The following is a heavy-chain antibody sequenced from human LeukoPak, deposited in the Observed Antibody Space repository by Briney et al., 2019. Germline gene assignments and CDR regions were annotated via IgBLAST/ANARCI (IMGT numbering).Heavy chain of an antibody. CDR3: AKGYYASGSSLSAFDS. CDR2: IRSSGDSA. Sequence: GGSLRLSCAASGFTFSGYAMNCVRQAPGKGLEWVSVIRSSGDSAYYADFVKGRFTISRDNSKNTLYLQMNSLSAEDTAVYYCAKGYYASGSSLSAFDSWGQGTLVTVSS. CDR1: GFTFSGYA. J-gene: IGHJ4*02. D-gene: IGHD3-10*01. V-gene: IGHV3-23*01.